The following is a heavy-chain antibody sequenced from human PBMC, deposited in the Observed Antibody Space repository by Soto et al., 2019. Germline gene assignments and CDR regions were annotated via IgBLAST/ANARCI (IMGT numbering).Heavy chain of an antibody. V-gene: IGHV4-59*08. J-gene: IGHJ6*02. Sequence: SETLSLTCTVSGGSISTYYWSWIRQPLGKGLEWVGYIYYSGSTYYNPSLKSRVTISVDTSKNQFSLKLSSVTAADTAVYYCARGSYTIFGVVMDVWGQGTTVTVSS. CDR2: IYYSGST. CDR3: ARGSYTIFGVVMDV. CDR1: GGSISTYY. D-gene: IGHD3-3*01.